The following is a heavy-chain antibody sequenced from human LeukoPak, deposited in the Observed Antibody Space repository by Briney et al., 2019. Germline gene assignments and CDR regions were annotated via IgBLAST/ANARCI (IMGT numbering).Heavy chain of an antibody. CDR3: ARDGLYYDSSGYYYPSDY. CDR2: ISSSGSTI. D-gene: IGHD3-22*01. CDR1: GFTFSSYE. J-gene: IGHJ4*02. Sequence: PGGSLRLSCAASGFTFSSYEMNWVRQAPGKGLEWVSYISSSGSTIYYADSVKGRFTISRDNAKNSLYLQMNSLRAEDTAVYYCARDGLYYDSSGYYYPSDYWGQGTLVTVSS. V-gene: IGHV3-48*03.